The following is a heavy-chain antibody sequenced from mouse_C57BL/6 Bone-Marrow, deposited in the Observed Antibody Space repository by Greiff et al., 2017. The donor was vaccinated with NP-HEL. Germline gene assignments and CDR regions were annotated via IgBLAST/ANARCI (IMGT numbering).Heavy chain of an antibody. D-gene: IGHD2-4*01. CDR3: ARDYYDYAFAY. J-gene: IGHJ3*01. Sequence: EVKLMESGPGMVKPSQSLSLTCTVTGYSITSGYDWHWIRHFPGNKLEWMGYISYSGSTNYNPSLKSRISITQDTSKNHFFLKLNSVTTEDTATYYCARDYYDYAFAYWGQGTLVTVSA. CDR2: ISYSGST. CDR1: GYSITSGYD. V-gene: IGHV3-1*01.